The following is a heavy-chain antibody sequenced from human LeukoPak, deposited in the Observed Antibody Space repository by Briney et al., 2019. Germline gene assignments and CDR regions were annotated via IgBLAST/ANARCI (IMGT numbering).Heavy chain of an antibody. CDR1: GGSISSGSYY. J-gene: IGHJ6*03. Sequence: SGTLSLTCTVSGGSISSGSYYWSWIRQPAGKGLEWIGRIYTSGSTNYNPSLKSRVTISVDTSKNQFSLKLSSVTAADTAVYYCAREKIGTGTVLGKDYYYMDVWGKGTTVTVSS. CDR2: IYTSGST. D-gene: IGHD3-16*01. V-gene: IGHV4-61*02. CDR3: AREKIGTGTVLGKDYYYMDV.